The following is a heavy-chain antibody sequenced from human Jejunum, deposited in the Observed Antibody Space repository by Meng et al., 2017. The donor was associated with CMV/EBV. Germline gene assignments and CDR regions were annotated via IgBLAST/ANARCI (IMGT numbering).Heavy chain of an antibody. CDR2: IITNTGNP. J-gene: IGHJ4*02. CDR3: ARKSHYFGSGSSYSPGDY. V-gene: IGHV7-4-1*02. CDR1: FSSYG. D-gene: IGHD3-10*01. Sequence: FSSYGMNWVRQAPGQGLEWMGWIITNTGNPTYAQGFTGRFVFSLDTSVSTAYLQISSLKAEDTAVYFCARKSHYFGSGSSYSPGDYWGQGTLVTVSS.